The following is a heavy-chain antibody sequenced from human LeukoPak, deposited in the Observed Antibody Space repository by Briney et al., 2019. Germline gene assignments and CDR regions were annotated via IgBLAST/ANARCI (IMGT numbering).Heavy chain of an antibody. CDR2: IYSTGST. CDR3: AREFKVGSSWSLFDY. CDR1: GGSISSYY. J-gene: IGHJ4*02. Sequence: SETLSLTCTVSGGSISSYYWSWIRQPAGKGLEWIGRIYSTGSTNYNPSLRSRVTMSVDTSKNQFSLRLSSVTAADTAVYYCAREFKVGSSWSLFDYWGQGTLVTVSS. V-gene: IGHV4-4*07. D-gene: IGHD6-13*01.